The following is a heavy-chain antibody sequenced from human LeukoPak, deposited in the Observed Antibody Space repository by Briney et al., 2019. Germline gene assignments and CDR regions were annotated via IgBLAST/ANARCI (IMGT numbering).Heavy chain of an antibody. CDR1: GFTFSDYY. CDR2: ISSSGSTI. CDR3: AKEEIDAFDI. Sequence: GGSLRLSCAASGFTFSDYYMSWIRQAPGKGLEWVSYISSSGSTIYYADSVKGRFTISRDDSKNTLYLQMNSLRTEDTAVYYCAKEEIDAFDIWGQGTMVTVSS. V-gene: IGHV3-11*04. J-gene: IGHJ3*02. D-gene: IGHD5-24*01.